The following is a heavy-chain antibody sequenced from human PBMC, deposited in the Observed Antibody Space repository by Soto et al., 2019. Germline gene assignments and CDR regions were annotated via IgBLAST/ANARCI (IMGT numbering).Heavy chain of an antibody. CDR1: GYTFTSYG. J-gene: IGHJ6*02. Sequence: ASVKVSCKASGYTFTSYGISWVRQAPGQGLEWMGWISAYNGNTNYAQKLQGRVTMTTDTPTSTAYMELRSLRSDDTAVYYCARDFPPLRGALIYGDSTAYYYYGMDVWGQGTTVTVSS. CDR3: ARDFPPLRGALIYGDSTAYYYYGMDV. D-gene: IGHD4-17*01. CDR2: ISAYNGNT. V-gene: IGHV1-18*01.